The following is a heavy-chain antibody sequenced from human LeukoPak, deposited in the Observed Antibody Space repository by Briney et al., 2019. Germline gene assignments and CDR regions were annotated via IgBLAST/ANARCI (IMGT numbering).Heavy chain of an antibody. CDR2: ISWDGGST. CDR1: GFTFDDYT. D-gene: IGHD6-6*01. V-gene: IGHV3-43*01. Sequence: GGSLRLSCAASGFTFDDYTMHWVRQAPGKGLEWVSLISWDGGSTYYADSVKGRFTISRDNSKNSLYLQMNSLRVEDTAVYYCAKGAGSSSDYYYYYYMDVWGKGTTVTVSS. J-gene: IGHJ6*03. CDR3: AKGAGSSSDYYYYYYMDV.